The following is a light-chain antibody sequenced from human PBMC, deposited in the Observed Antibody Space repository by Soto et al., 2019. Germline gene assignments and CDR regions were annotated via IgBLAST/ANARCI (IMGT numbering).Light chain of an antibody. CDR3: SSSTSSTTRVV. CDR2: AVT. V-gene: IGLV2-14*03. Sequence: QSALTQPASVSGSPGQSITISCTGTSSDVGGYNYVSWYQQHPGEAPKLMIYAVTNRPSGVSNRFSGSKSGNTASLTISGLQAEDEADYYCSSSTSSTTRVVFGGGTKLTV. CDR1: SSDVGGYNY. J-gene: IGLJ2*01.